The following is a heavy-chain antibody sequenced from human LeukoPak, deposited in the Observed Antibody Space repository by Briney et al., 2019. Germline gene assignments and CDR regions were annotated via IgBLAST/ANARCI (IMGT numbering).Heavy chain of an antibody. CDR3: ASAGHYYDSSGYGGLFDY. D-gene: IGHD3-22*01. CDR1: GFTVSSNY. Sequence: GGSLRLSCAASGFTVSSNYMSWVRQAPGKGLEWVPVIYSGGSTYYADSVKGRFTISRDNSKNTLYLQMNSLRAEDTAVYYCASAGHYYDSSGYGGLFDYWGQGTLVTVSS. CDR2: IYSGGST. V-gene: IGHV3-53*01. J-gene: IGHJ4*02.